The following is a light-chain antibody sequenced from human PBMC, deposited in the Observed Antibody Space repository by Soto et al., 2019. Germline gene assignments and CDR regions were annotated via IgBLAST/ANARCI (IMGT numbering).Light chain of an antibody. CDR3: QQYNNWPWT. Sequence: EXXXTQXXAXXXVSPGERATLSCXAXQSVSSNLAWYQQKPGQAPRLLIYGASTRATGIPARFSGSGSGTEFTLTISSLQSEDFAVYYCQQYNNWPWTFGQGTKVEIK. CDR1: QSVSSN. V-gene: IGKV3-15*01. CDR2: GAS. J-gene: IGKJ1*01.